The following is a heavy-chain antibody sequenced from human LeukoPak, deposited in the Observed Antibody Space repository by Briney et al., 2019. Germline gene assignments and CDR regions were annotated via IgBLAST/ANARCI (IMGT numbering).Heavy chain of an antibody. J-gene: IGHJ3*02. CDR2: IKQDGSEK. CDR3: ARRYFDWFLGAGGSLDI. V-gene: IGHV3-7*01. CDR1: GFTFRRYW. Sequence: GGSLRLSCAGSGFTFRRYWMHWVRQAPGKGLEWVANIKQDGSEKYYVDSVKGRFAISRDNANDSVYLQMNSLRAEDTAVYYCARRYFDWFLGAGGSLDIWGQGTMVTVSS. D-gene: IGHD3-9*01.